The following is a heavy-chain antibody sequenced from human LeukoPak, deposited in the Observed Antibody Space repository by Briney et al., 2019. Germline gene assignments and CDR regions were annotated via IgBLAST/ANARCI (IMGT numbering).Heavy chain of an antibody. Sequence: GGSLRLSCAASGFTFSSHGMSWVRQAPGKGLEWVSGIIGGAGGTYYADSVKGRFTISRDNAKNTLYLQMNSLRAEDTAVYYCAHGSMYQLDYWGQGTLVTVSS. CDR2: IIGGAGGT. J-gene: IGHJ4*02. D-gene: IGHD2-2*01. V-gene: IGHV3-23*01. CDR1: GFTFSSHG. CDR3: AHGSMYQLDY.